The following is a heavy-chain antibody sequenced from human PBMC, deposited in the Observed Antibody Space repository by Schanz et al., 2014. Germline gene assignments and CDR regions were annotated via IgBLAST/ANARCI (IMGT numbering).Heavy chain of an antibody. CDR2: ISSSSNYY. Sequence: EVQLVESGGGLVKSGGSLRLSCATSGFIFTSYSMHWVRQAPGKGLEWVSSISSSSNYYYYADSVKGRFTISRDAAKDSLFLQMTSLRAEDTAVYYCARGHYGLDVWGPGTSVTVSS. CDR3: ARGHYGLDV. V-gene: IGHV3-21*01. J-gene: IGHJ6*02. CDR1: GFIFTSYS. D-gene: IGHD3-10*01.